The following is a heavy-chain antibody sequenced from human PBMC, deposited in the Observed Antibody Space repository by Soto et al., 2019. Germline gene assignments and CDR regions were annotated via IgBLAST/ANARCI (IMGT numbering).Heavy chain of an antibody. J-gene: IGHJ4*01. CDR2: VSSSGGTT. Sequence: EVQLLESGGGLVQPGGSLRLSCAASGFTFSSYGMSWVRQAPGKGLEWVSAVSSSGGTTNYAGSVKGRFTISRDNSKNTLYLQMNRLTAEETAVYYGAEAPRGVVPAAMYWGQGTLVTVSS. CDR3: AEAPRGVVPAAMY. CDR1: GFTFSSYG. D-gene: IGHD2-2*01. V-gene: IGHV3-23*01.